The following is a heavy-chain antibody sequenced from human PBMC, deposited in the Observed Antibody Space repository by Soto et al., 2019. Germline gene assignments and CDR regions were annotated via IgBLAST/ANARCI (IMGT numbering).Heavy chain of an antibody. Sequence: GGSLRLSCAASGFAFSSYAMHGVRHAPGRGLEWVAVISYDGSNKYYADSVKGRFTISRDNSKNTLYLQMDSLRAEDTAVYYCARDYWGYSSGRSSYYYGMDVWGQGTTVTVSS. CDR1: GFAFSSYA. CDR2: ISYDGSNK. D-gene: IGHD6-19*01. CDR3: ARDYWGYSSGRSSYYYGMDV. J-gene: IGHJ6*02. V-gene: IGHV3-30-3*01.